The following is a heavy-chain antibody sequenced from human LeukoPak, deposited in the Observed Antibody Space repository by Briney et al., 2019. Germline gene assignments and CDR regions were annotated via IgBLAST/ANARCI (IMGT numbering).Heavy chain of an antibody. CDR1: GFTVSSNH. CDR2: IYSGGSA. CDR3: ARWALAARFMDY. D-gene: IGHD6-6*01. V-gene: IGHV3-53*01. J-gene: IGHJ4*02. Sequence: GGSLRLSCAASGFTVSSNHMSWVRQAPGKGLEWVSVIYSGGSAYYADSVKGRFTISRDNSKNTLYLQMNSLRAEDTAVYYCARWALAARFMDYWGQGTLVTVSS.